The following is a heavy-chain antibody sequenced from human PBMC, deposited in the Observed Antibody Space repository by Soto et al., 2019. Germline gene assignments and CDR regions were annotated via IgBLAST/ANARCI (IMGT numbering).Heavy chain of an antibody. CDR3: ARVTTFYDILTSSYALNYFDY. V-gene: IGHV3-23*01. CDR1: GFSFSSFA. CDR2: LSGSGLTT. J-gene: IGHJ4*02. Sequence: EVQLLESGGGLVQPGGSLRLSCEGSGFSFSSFAMSWVRQVPGKGLEWISGLSGSGLTTYYADSVKGRFTISRDNSKNTLFLQMNSLRREDTAVYYCARVTTFYDILTSSYALNYFDYWGQGTRVTVSS. D-gene: IGHD3-9*01.